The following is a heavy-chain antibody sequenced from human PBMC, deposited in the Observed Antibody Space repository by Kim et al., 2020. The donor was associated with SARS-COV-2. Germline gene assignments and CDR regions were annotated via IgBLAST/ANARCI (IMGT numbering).Heavy chain of an antibody. CDR3: ARMKMGYSSSWYMDY. CDR2: IDWDDDK. V-gene: IGHV2-70*01. Sequence: SGPTLVNPTQTLTLTCTFSGFSLSTSGMCVSWIRQPPGKALEWLALIDWDDDKYYSTSLKTRLTISKDTSKNQVVLTMTNMDPVDTATYYCARMKMGYSSSWYMDYWGQGTLVTVS. CDR1: GFSLSTSGMC. D-gene: IGHD6-13*01. J-gene: IGHJ4*02.